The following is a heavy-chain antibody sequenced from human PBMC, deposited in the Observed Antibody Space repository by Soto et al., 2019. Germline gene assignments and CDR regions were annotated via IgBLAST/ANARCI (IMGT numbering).Heavy chain of an antibody. J-gene: IGHJ6*02. Sequence: PGESLKISCKGSGYTFTNYWIGWVRQMPGKGLEWKGIIYPGDSDTKYNPSFQGQVTISADKSITTTYLQWSSLKASDTAIYYCAASIFYYGMDVWGQGTTVTVS. CDR1: GYTFTNYW. V-gene: IGHV5-51*01. CDR2: IYPGDSDT. CDR3: AASIFYYGMDV.